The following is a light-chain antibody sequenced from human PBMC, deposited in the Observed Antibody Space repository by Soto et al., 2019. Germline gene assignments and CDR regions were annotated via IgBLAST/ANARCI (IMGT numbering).Light chain of an antibody. CDR3: QQYGSSPPIT. V-gene: IGKV3-20*01. Sequence: EIVLTQSPGTLSLSPGERATLSCRASQSVSSSYLAWYQQKPGQAPRRLIYGASSRATGIPDRFSGSGSGRDFTLTISRLEPEDFAVYYCQQYGSSPPITFGQGTRLEIK. CDR2: GAS. CDR1: QSVSSSY. J-gene: IGKJ5*01.